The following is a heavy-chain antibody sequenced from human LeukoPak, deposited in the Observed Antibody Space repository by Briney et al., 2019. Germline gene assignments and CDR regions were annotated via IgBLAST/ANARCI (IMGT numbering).Heavy chain of an antibody. D-gene: IGHD3-10*01. CDR3: VAGATSFDP. Sequence: GGSLRLSRAASGLRFSRFWMSWLRQAPGKGLEWVANIEEDGSEKNYVDSVRGRFTISRDNAKKSLYLQMNSLRDGDTALYYCVAGATSFDPWGQGTLVTVSS. J-gene: IGHJ5*02. CDR2: IEEDGSEK. CDR1: GLRFSRFW. V-gene: IGHV3-7*01.